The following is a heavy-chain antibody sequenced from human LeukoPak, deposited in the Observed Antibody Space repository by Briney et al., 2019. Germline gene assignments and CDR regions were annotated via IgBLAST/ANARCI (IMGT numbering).Heavy chain of an antibody. CDR3: ARSRDGYNILDY. D-gene: IGHD5-24*01. CDR1: GFTFSSYW. J-gene: IGHJ4*02. V-gene: IGHV3-23*01. Sequence: GGSLRLSCAASGFTFSSYWMHWVRQAPGKGLEWVSAILGGGDTTHYADSVKGRFTISRDNSKNTLNLQMNSLRAEDTAIYYCARSRDGYNILDYWGQGTLVTVSS. CDR2: ILGGGDTT.